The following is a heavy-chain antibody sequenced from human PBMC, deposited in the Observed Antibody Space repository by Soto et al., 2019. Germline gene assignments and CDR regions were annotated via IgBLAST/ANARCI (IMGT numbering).Heavy chain of an antibody. CDR1: GFTFSSYA. J-gene: IGHJ4*02. D-gene: IGHD5-12*01. V-gene: IGHV3-23*01. Sequence: EVQLLESGGGLVQPGGSLRLSCAVSGFTFSSYAMSWVRQAPGKGLEWVSSISAGGGSTYYADSVKGRFTISRDNSKNTLYLQMNSLRAEDTAIYYCAKDGRSTTPGYWSQGILVTVSS. CDR3: AKDGRSTTPGY. CDR2: ISAGGGST.